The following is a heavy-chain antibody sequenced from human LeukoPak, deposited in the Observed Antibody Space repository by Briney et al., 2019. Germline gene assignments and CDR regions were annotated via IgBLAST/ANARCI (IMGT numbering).Heavy chain of an antibody. CDR1: GFTFSSHW. D-gene: IGHD2-21*01. CDR2: IDGDGRST. Sequence: GGSLRLSCATTGFTFSSHWMHWVRQAPGKGLVWVSRIDGDGRSTNYADSVKGRFTISRDNAKDKFYLQMNSLRAEDTAVYYCARGLRVITQRTPFDYWGQGTLVTVSS. J-gene: IGHJ4*02. V-gene: IGHV3-74*01. CDR3: ARGLRVITQRTPFDY.